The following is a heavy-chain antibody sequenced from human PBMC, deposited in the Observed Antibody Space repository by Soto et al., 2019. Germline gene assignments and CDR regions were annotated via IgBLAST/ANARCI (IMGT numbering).Heavy chain of an antibody. Sequence: PSETLSLTCPVSGGSISSSNWWSWVGQPPGKGLEWIGEIYHSGSTNYNPSLKSRVTISVDKSKNQFSLKLSSVTAADTAVYYCARLDQMGYYYYYGMDVWGQGTTVT. D-gene: IGHD1-1*01. V-gene: IGHV4-4*02. CDR2: IYHSGST. CDR1: GGSISSSNW. J-gene: IGHJ6*02. CDR3: ARLDQMGYYYYYGMDV.